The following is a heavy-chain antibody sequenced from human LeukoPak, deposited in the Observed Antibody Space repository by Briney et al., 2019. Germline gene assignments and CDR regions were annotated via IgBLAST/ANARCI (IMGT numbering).Heavy chain of an antibody. J-gene: IGHJ3*02. CDR3: AKDFGLTYYYDSSGPRGAFDI. CDR1: GFTFDDYA. Sequence: GRSLRLSCAASGFTFDDYAMHWVRQAPGKGLEWVSGISWNSGSIGYADSVKGRFTISRDNAKNSLYLQMNSLRAEDTALYYCAKDFGLTYYYDSSGPRGAFDIWGQGTMVTVSS. V-gene: IGHV3-9*01. CDR2: ISWNSGSI. D-gene: IGHD3-22*01.